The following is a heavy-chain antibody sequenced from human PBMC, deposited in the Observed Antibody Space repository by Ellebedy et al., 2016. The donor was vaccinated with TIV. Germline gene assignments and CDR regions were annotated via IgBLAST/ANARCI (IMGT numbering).Heavy chain of an antibody. D-gene: IGHD1-26*01. J-gene: IGHJ6*02. Sequence: AASVKVSCKASGYTFTGYYIHWVRQAPGQGLEWMGWINPNSGGTNYAQKFQGRVTMTRDTSISTAYMELSRLRSDDTAVYYCADLLVGATGGMDVWGQGTTVTVSS. CDR3: ADLLVGATGGMDV. V-gene: IGHV1-2*02. CDR2: INPNSGGT. CDR1: GYTFTGYY.